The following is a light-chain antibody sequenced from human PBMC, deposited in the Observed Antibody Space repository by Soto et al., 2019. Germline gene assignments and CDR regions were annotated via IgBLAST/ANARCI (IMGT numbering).Light chain of an antibody. CDR2: GNT. CDR1: SSNIGAGYD. Sequence: QSVLTQPPSLSGAPGQRVTISCTGSSSNIGAGYDVHWYQQLPGRAPKLLIYGNTNRPSGVPDRFSGSKSGTSASLAITGRQAEDEADYYCLSFDSSLSVVFGGGTKLTVL. V-gene: IGLV1-40*01. J-gene: IGLJ2*01. CDR3: LSFDSSLSVV.